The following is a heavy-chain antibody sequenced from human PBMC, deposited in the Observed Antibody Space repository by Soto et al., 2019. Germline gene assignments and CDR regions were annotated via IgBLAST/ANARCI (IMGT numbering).Heavy chain of an antibody. CDR1: GGSISSSSYY. CDR2: IYYSGST. J-gene: IGHJ6*02. V-gene: IGHV4-39*01. D-gene: IGHD2-15*01. Sequence: SETLSLTCTFSGGSISSSSYYWGWIRQPPGKGLEWIGSIYYSGSTYYNPSLKSRVTISVDTSKNQFSLKLSSVTAADTAVYYCASRGGRYCSGGSCYYYGMDVWSQGTTVTVSS. CDR3: ASRGGRYCSGGSCYYYGMDV.